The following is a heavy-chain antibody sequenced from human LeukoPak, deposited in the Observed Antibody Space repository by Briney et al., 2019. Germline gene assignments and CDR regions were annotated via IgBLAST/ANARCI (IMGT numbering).Heavy chain of an antibody. CDR1: GFTFSSYA. CDR3: ARDRTLVPAAMYARSYYYYGMDV. CDR2: ISYDGSNK. V-gene: IGHV3-30-3*01. J-gene: IGHJ6*02. D-gene: IGHD2-2*01. Sequence: PGRSLRLSCAASGFTFSSYAMPWVRQAPGKGLEWVAVISYDGSNKYYADSVKGRFTISRDNSKNTLYLQMNSLRAEDTAVYYCARDRTLVPAAMYARSYYYYGMDVWGQGTTVTVSS.